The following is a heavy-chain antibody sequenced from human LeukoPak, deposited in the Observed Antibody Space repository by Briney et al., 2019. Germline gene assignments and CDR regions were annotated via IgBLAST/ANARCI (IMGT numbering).Heavy chain of an antibody. CDR1: GYTFTSYY. CDR3: ARDRTTMVRGVREGIYY. CDR2: INPSGGST. Sequence: ASVKVSCKASGYTFTSYYMHWVRQAPGQGLEWMGIINPSGGSTSYAQKFQGRVTMTRDTSTSTVYMELSSLRSEDTAAYYCARDRTTMVRGVREGIYYWGQGTLVTVSS. J-gene: IGHJ4*02. V-gene: IGHV1-46*01. D-gene: IGHD3-10*01.